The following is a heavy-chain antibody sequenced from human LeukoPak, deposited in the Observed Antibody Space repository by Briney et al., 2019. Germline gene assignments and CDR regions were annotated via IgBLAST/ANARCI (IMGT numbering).Heavy chain of an antibody. V-gene: IGHV4-34*01. CDR2: INHSGST. J-gene: IGHJ5*02. CDR3: ARHDTGFDP. CDR1: GGSFSGYY. Sequence: PSETLSLTCSVYGGSFSGYYWSWIRQPPGKGLEWIGEINHSGSTNYNPSLKSRVTISVDTSKNQFSLKLSSVTAADTAVYYCARHDTGFDPWGQGTLVTVSS. D-gene: IGHD3-22*01.